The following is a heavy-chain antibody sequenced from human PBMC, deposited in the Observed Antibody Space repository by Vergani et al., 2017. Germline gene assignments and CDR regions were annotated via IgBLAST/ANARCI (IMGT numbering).Heavy chain of an antibody. D-gene: IGHD3-9*01. CDR1: GFSLSTSGVG. CDR2: IYWNDDK. CDR3: ARVKGNYFDWPIDY. J-gene: IGHJ4*02. Sequence: QITLKESGPTLVKPTQTLTLTCTFSGFSLSTSGVGVGWIRQPPGKALEWLALIYWNDDKRYSPSLKTRLTISKDTSKNQVVLTMTNMDPVDTATYYCARVKGNYFDWPIDYWGQGTLVTVSS. V-gene: IGHV2-5*01.